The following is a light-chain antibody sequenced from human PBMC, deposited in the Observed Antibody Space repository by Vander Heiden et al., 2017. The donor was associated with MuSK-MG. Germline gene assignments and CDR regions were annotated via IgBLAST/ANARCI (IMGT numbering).Light chain of an antibody. CDR2: AAS. CDR1: QSISSY. V-gene: IGKV1-39*01. CDR3: QQNYSNPPHT. Sequence: DIQPTPALSTLSASVGDRVTSNCRASQSISSYLNWYQQKPGKAPKLLIYAASSLQSGVPSRFSGSGDGTDFTLTISSRQPEDVAADYCQQNYSNPPHTFGGGTKVEIK. J-gene: IGKJ4*01.